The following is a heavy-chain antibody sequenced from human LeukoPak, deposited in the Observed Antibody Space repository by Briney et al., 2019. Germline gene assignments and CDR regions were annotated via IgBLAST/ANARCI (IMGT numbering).Heavy chain of an antibody. J-gene: IGHJ3*02. CDR2: ISSSSSYI. V-gene: IGHV3-21*01. D-gene: IGHD6-6*01. CDR3: AKFRAARGGFDAFDI. Sequence: PGGSLRLSCAASGFTFSSYSMNWVRQAPGKGLEWVSSISSSSSYIYYADSVKGRFTISRDNAKNSLYLQMNSLRAEDTAVYYCAKFRAARGGFDAFDIWGQGTMVTVSS. CDR1: GFTFSSYS.